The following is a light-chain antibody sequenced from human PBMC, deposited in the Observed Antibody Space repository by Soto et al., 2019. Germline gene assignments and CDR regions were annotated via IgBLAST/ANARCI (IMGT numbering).Light chain of an antibody. CDR2: EVS. CDR1: SSDVGGYNY. J-gene: IGLJ2*01. CDR3: TSYTSSSSGVL. Sequence: QSALTQPASVSGSPGQSITISCTGTSSDVGGYNYVSWYQQHPGKAPKRMIYEVSNRPSGVSNRFSGSKSGNTASLTISGLQAEDEADYYCTSYTSSSSGVLFGGGTQLTVL. V-gene: IGLV2-14*01.